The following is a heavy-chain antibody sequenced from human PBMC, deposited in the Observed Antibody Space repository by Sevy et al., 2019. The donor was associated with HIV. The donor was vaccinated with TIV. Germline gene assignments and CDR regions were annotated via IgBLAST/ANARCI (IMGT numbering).Heavy chain of an antibody. Sequence: SETLSLTCTVSGGSISSGDYYWSWIRQPPGKGLEWIGYIYYSGSTYYNPSLKSRVTISVDTSKNQFSLKLSSVTAADTAVYYCAREFRGPPWIELDVWGQGTTVTVSS. D-gene: IGHD1-1*01. CDR2: IYYSGST. V-gene: IGHV4-30-4*01. CDR1: GGSISSGDYY. J-gene: IGHJ6*02. CDR3: AREFRGPPWIELDV.